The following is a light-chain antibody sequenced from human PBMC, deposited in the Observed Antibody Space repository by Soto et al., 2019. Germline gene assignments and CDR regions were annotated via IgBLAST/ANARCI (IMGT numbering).Light chain of an antibody. Sequence: QSVLTQPPSASETPGQRVTISCSGSSSNIGSNYVCWYQQLPETAPKLLIYRNNQRPSGVPDRFSGSKSDTSASLAISGLRSEDEADYYCATWDDSLSGRVFGGGTKVTVL. CDR1: SSNIGSNY. V-gene: IGLV1-47*01. CDR2: RNN. J-gene: IGLJ3*02. CDR3: ATWDDSLSGRV.